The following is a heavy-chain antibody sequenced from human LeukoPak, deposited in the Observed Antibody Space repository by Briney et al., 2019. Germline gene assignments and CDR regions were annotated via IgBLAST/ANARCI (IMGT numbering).Heavy chain of an antibody. Sequence: GGSLRLSCAVSGFTFSSYWMSWVRQAPGNGPEWVANIKQDGSEKYYVDSVKGRFTISRDNAKNSLYLQMNSLRAEDTAVYYCVGHSDYWGQGTLVTVSS. V-gene: IGHV3-7*04. CDR2: IKQDGSEK. CDR1: GFTFSSYW. CDR3: VGHSDY. J-gene: IGHJ4*02.